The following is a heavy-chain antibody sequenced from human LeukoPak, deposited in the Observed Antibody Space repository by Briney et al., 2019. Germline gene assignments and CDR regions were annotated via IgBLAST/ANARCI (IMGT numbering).Heavy chain of an antibody. J-gene: IGHJ4*02. CDR3: AKRGVVIRVILVGFHKEAYYFES. Sequence: GGSLRLSCAVSGIALSNYGMSWVRQAPGKGLEWVAGISDSGGSTKYADSVKGRFTISRDNPKNTLYLQMTSLRAEDTAAYFCAKRGVVIRVILVGFHKEAYYFESWGQGALVTVSS. CDR2: ISDSGGST. D-gene: IGHD3-22*01. CDR1: GIALSNYG. V-gene: IGHV3-23*01.